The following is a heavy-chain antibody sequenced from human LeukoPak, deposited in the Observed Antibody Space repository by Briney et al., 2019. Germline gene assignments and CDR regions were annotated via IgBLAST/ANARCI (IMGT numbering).Heavy chain of an antibody. CDR3: ARGLIMAVSGWGPWELPPTGHDC. CDR1: GVSISSSNW. D-gene: IGHD1-26*01. J-gene: IGHJ4*02. Sequence: SETLSLTCTVSGVSISSSNWWTWVRQPPGKGLEWIGEIYHSGRTNYNPSLKSRVTISVDKSKNQFSLKLSSVTAADTAVYYCARGLIMAVSGWGPWELPPTGHDCWGQGTLVTVSS. V-gene: IGHV4-4*02. CDR2: IYHSGRT.